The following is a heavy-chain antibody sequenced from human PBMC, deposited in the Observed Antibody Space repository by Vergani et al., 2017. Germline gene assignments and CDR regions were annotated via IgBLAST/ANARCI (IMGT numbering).Heavy chain of an antibody. J-gene: IGHJ6*02. CDR3: ARHLAYCGGDCYPYYYGMDV. CDR2: IYHSGST. CDR1: GGSISSGGYS. V-gene: IGHV4-30-2*03. Sequence: LQLQESGSGLVKPSQTLSLTCAVSGGSISSGGYSWSWIRQPPGKGLEWIGYIYHSGSTYYNPSLKSRVTISVDTSKNQFSLKLSSVTAADTAVYYCARHLAYCGGDCYPYYYGMDVWGQGTTVTVSS. D-gene: IGHD2-21*02.